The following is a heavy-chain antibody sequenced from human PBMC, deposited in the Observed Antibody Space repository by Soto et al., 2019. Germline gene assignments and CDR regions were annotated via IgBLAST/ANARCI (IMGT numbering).Heavy chain of an antibody. CDR2: ISAYNGNT. J-gene: IGHJ4*02. Sequence: QVQLVQSGAEVKKPGASVKVSCKASGYTFSSYGISWVRQAPGQGLEWRGWISAYNGNTMYAQKVQGRAPMTTDTSTSTAATELRCLRSDDTAVEYLARRAVGTPLDFDYWGQGNRVTVSS. CDR3: ARRAVGTPLDFDY. CDR1: GYTFSSYG. D-gene: IGHD1-26*01. V-gene: IGHV1-18*01.